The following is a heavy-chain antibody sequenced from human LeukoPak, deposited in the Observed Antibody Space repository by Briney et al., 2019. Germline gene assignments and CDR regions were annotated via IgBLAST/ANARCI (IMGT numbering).Heavy chain of an antibody. V-gene: IGHV3-7*01. Sequence: GGSLRLSCAASGFTFSNYWMSWVRQAPGKGLEWVANINQDGSVKYYVDSVKGRLTSSTDNAQNSVYLQMDSPRAEDTAVYCCARIGYSSSSFDYWGKGSLVTVSS. CDR2: INQDGSVK. CDR1: GFTFSNYW. CDR3: ARIGYSSSSFDY. J-gene: IGHJ4*02. D-gene: IGHD6-6*01.